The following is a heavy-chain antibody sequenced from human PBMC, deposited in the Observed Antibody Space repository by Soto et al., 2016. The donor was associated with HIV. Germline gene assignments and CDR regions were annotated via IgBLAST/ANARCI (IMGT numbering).Heavy chain of an antibody. J-gene: IGHJ3*01. Sequence: EVQLVESGGGLVQPGGSLRLSCAASGFTFSRYWMHWVRQAPGKGLVWVSRINSEGRNTNYADFVKGRFTISRDNAKNTLYLQMNSLRGEDTAVYYCAGSSWNFYAFDVWGQGDKWSPSLQ. D-gene: IGHD6-13*01. CDR3: AGSSWNFYAFDV. CDR1: GFTFSRYW. CDR2: INSEGRNT. V-gene: IGHV3-74*01.